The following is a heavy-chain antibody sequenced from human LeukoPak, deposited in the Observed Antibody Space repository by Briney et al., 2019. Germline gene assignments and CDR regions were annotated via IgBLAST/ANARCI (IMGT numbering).Heavy chain of an antibody. J-gene: IGHJ4*02. CDR1: GFTFSSYA. Sequence: QPGGSLRLSCAASGFTFSSYAMHWVRQAPGKGLEWVAVISYDGSNKYYADSVKGRFTISRDNSKNTLYLQMNSLRAEDTAVYYCARDHVVAATWFDYWGQGTLVTVSS. D-gene: IGHD2-15*01. V-gene: IGHV3-30*04. CDR3: ARDHVVAATWFDY. CDR2: ISYDGSNK.